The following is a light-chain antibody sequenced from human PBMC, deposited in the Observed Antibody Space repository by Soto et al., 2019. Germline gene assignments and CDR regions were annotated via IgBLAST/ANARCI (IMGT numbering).Light chain of an antibody. Sequence: PGERVTLSCRASQSVSSSYLTWYQQKNGQAPRLIIYGASTRATNIPARFSGSGSGTDFTLPISSLQPEDFEVYYCQQDYNLPVTFGQGTKVDIK. CDR1: QSVSSSY. CDR3: QQDYNLPVT. CDR2: GAS. J-gene: IGKJ1*01. V-gene: IGKV3D-7*01.